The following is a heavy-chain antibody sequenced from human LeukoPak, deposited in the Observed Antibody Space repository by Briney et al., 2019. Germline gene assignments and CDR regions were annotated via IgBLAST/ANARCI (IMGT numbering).Heavy chain of an antibody. CDR2: IYYSGGT. Sequence: SETLSLTCTVSGGSVTTYYWSWIRQPPGKGLEWIGYIYYSGGTNYNPSLKSRVTMSLDASKNQFSLKLSSVTAADTAVYYCARDLSGWYNCFDPWGQGTLVTVSS. CDR1: GGSVTTYY. CDR3: ARDLSGWYNCFDP. D-gene: IGHD6-19*01. V-gene: IGHV4-59*02. J-gene: IGHJ5*02.